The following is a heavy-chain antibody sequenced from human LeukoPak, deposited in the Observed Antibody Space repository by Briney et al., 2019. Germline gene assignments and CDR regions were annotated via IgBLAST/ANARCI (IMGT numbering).Heavy chain of an antibody. D-gene: IGHD5-12*01. Sequence: SETLSLTCTVSGGSISSYYWSWIRQPPGKGLEWIGYIYYSGSTNYNPSLKSRVTISVDTSKNQFSLKLRSVTAADTAVYYCARARDNSGYDGGLDYWGQGSLVTVSS. V-gene: IGHV4-59*01. CDR1: GGSISSYY. CDR3: ARARDNSGYDGGLDY. CDR2: IYYSGST. J-gene: IGHJ4*02.